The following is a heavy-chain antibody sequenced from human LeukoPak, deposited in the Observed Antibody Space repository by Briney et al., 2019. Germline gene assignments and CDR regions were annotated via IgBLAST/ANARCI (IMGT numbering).Heavy chain of an antibody. CDR3: AKGRIQWELLPEFDY. CDR1: GFTFSSYA. Sequence: GGSLRLSCAASGFTFSSYAMSWVRQAPGKGLEWVSTIYGSGGSKYYADSVKGRFTIPRDNSKNTLYLQMNRLRANDTAEYYCAKGRIQWELLPEFDYRGQGTLVTVSS. CDR2: IYGSGGSK. D-gene: IGHD1-26*01. J-gene: IGHJ4*02. V-gene: IGHV3-23*01.